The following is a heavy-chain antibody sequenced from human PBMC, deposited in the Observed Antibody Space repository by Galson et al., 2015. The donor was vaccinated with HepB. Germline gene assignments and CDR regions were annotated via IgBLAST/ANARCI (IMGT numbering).Heavy chain of an antibody. CDR3: AKGRGWYTGFDS. V-gene: IGHV3-23*01. CDR2: TSGDTYGT. J-gene: IGHJ4*02. D-gene: IGHD6-19*01. Sequence: SLRLSCAGSGFIFSNYALSWVRQAPGKGLQWVSGTSGDTYGTYYADSVKGRFTISRDNSNNRLYLQMTSVRADDTATYYCAKGRGWYTGFDSWGQGALVTVSS. CDR1: GFIFSNYA.